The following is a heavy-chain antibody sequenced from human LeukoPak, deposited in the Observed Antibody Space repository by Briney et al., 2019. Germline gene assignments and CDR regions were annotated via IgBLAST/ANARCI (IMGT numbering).Heavy chain of an antibody. CDR1: GGTFISYA. D-gene: IGHD5-24*01. CDR2: IIPIFGTA. Sequence: SVKVSCKASGGTFISYAISWVRQAPGQGLEWMGGIIPIFGTANYAQKFQGRVTITADESTSTAYMELSSLRSEDTAVYYCARDLSRDGYNYGETFFDYWGQGTLVTVSS. J-gene: IGHJ4*02. V-gene: IGHV1-69*13. CDR3: ARDLSRDGYNYGETFFDY.